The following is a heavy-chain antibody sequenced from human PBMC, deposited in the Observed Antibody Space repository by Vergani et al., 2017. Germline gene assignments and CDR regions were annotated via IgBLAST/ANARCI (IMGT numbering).Heavy chain of an antibody. J-gene: IGHJ5*02. CDR2: IHYSENT. CDR1: FDSIRNLY. V-gene: IGHV4-59*11. Sequence: QVQLQESGPGLVKSSETLSLTCSVSFDSIRNLYCNWIRQPQGKGLEWIGSIHYSENTNYNPSLQTRVTISVDTYRNPFSLTLTSVTGADTAVYYCASDTHSAQRADRWGQGILVTVTS. CDR3: ASDTHSAQRADR. D-gene: IGHD2-15*01.